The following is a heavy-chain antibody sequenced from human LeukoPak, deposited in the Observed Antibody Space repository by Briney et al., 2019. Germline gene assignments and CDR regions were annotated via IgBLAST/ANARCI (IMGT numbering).Heavy chain of an antibody. CDR2: ISFNSETT. V-gene: IGHV3-48*04. J-gene: IGHJ4*02. CDR3: ARVWSSGYTKDY. D-gene: IGHD3-22*01. Sequence: PGGSLRLSCAASGFTFSSFSLTWVRQAPGKGLEWLSYISFNSETTSYADSVKGRFTISRDNAKNSVYLQMNSLRAEDTAVYYCARVWSSGYTKDYWGQGTLVTVSS. CDR1: GFTFSSFS.